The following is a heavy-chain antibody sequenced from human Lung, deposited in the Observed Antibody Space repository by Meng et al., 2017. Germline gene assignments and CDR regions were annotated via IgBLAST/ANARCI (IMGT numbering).Heavy chain of an antibody. D-gene: IGHD3-22*01. CDR3: ARDLSDSTGYYPFQH. CDR1: GGSISSDGYY. Sequence: QGQLQEAGPGLVKLQLTPSLPCIVPGGSISSDGYYWTWIRQPAGKGLEWIGRIYSRGSTNYNPFLKSRVTISLDASKNQFSLELSSVTATDTAVYYCARDLSDSTGYYPFQHWGQGTLVTVSS. CDR2: IYSRGST. J-gene: IGHJ1*01. V-gene: IGHV4-61*02.